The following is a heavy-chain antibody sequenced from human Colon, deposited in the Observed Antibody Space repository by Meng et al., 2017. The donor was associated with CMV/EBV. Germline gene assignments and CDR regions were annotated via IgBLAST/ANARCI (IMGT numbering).Heavy chain of an antibody. CDR2: MYTDGNT. Sequence: GGSLRLSCAASGFTVSGSYMNWVRQAPGKGLEWVSVMYTDGNTYYADSVKGRFTISRDNSKNTLYLQMNSLRAEDTAVYYCSIPVWAEATSGVDPRGRGTLVTVSS. J-gene: IGHJ5*02. D-gene: IGHD1-26*01. V-gene: IGHV3-66*02. CDR1: GFTVSGSY. CDR3: SIPVWAEATSGVDP.